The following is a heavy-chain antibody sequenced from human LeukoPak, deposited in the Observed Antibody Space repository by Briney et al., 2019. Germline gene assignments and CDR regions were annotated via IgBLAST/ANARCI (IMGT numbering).Heavy chain of an antibody. Sequence: GGSLRLSCAASGFTFTTYWMSWVRQAPGKGLEWVSSISSSSSYIYYADSVKGRFTISRDNSKNTLYVQMNSLRAEDTAVYYCARGGKRAVAGTRSPQYFQHWGQGTLVTVSS. V-gene: IGHV3-21*01. CDR3: ARGGKRAVAGTRSPQYFQH. J-gene: IGHJ1*01. CDR2: ISSSSSYI. D-gene: IGHD6-19*01. CDR1: GFTFTTYW.